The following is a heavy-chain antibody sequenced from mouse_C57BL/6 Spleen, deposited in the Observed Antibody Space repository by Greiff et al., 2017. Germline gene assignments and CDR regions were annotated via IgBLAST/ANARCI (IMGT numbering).Heavy chain of an antibody. CDR1: GFTFSDYG. J-gene: IGHJ4*01. Sequence: EVKVVESGGGLVKPGGSLKLSCAASGFTFSDYGMHWVRQAPEKGLEWVAYISSGSSTIYYADTVKGRFTISRDNAKNTLFLQMTSLRSEDTAMYYCANNPYYYAMDYWGQGTSVTVSS. V-gene: IGHV5-17*01. CDR3: ANNPYYYAMDY. CDR2: ISSGSSTI. D-gene: IGHD6-1*01.